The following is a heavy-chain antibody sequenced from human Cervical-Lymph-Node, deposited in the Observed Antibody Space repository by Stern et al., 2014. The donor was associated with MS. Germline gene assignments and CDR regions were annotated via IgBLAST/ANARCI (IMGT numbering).Heavy chain of an antibody. CDR2: IVGGSGDT. V-gene: IGHV1-58*03. Sequence: MQLVESGPEMKKPGTSVKVSCKASGFTFSGSAVQWVRQARGQRLEGIGWIVGGSGDTKNAQKFQERVTITRDKSARTVYMELSSLRSEDAAVYYCAADPFNEGETQLAAFDIWGQGTVVTVSS. D-gene: IGHD1-26*01. CDR1: GFTFSGSA. CDR3: AADPFNEGETQLAAFDI. J-gene: IGHJ3*02.